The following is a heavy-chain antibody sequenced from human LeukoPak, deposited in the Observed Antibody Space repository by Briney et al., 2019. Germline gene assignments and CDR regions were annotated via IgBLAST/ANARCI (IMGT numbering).Heavy chain of an antibody. CDR1: GGSINSSSYY. D-gene: IGHD3-22*01. V-gene: IGHV4-39*01. CDR3: ARRNYFDSSGYTY. J-gene: IGHJ4*02. CDR2: IYYSGST. Sequence: SETLSLTCTVSGGSINSSSYYWGWIRQPPGKGLEWIGSIYYSGSTYYNPSLKSRVTISVDTSKNQFSLKLTSVTAADTAVYYRARRNYFDSSGYTYWGQGTLVTVSS.